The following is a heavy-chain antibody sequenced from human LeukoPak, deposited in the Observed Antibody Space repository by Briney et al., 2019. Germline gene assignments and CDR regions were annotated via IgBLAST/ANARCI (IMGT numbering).Heavy chain of an antibody. CDR3: AKDSSGCFDY. J-gene: IGHJ4*02. Sequence: PGGSLRLSCAASGFTVSTNYMSWVRQAPGKGLEWVSVIYSGGSTYYADSVRGRFTISRDNSKNTLYLQMNSLRAEDTAVYYCAKDSSGCFDYWGQGTLVTVSS. CDR2: IYSGGST. D-gene: IGHD6-19*01. V-gene: IGHV3-66*01. CDR1: GFTVSTNY.